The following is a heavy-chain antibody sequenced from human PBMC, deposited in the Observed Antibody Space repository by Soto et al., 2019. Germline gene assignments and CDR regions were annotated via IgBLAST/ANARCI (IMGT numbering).Heavy chain of an antibody. D-gene: IGHD2-2*01. Sequence: SETLSLTCTVSGGSISSYYWSWIRQPAGKGLEWIGRIYTSGSTNYNPSLKSRVTMSVDTSKNQFSLKLSSVTAADTAVYYCARGVGYCSSTGCSRGYYYGMDVWGQGTTVTVSS. V-gene: IGHV4-4*07. CDR3: ARGVGYCSSTGCSRGYYYGMDV. CDR2: IYTSGST. J-gene: IGHJ6*02. CDR1: GGSISSYY.